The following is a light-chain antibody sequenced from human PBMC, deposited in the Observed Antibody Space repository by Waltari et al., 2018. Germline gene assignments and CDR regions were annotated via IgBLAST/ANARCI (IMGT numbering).Light chain of an antibody. J-gene: IGKJ2*01. V-gene: IGKV4-1*01. CDR3: QQYYSTPYT. CDR2: WAS. Sequence: EIVMTQSPDSLAVSLGERTSINCKASQSFLYSSDNKNYLAWYRQKPGQPPNLLIYWASTRESGVPGRFSGSGSGTDFTLPISSLQAEDVAVYYCQQYYSTPYTFGQGTKLEIK. CDR1: QSFLYSSDNKNY.